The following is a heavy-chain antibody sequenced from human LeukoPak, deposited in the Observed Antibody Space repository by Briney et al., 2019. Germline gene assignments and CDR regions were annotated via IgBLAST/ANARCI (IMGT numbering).Heavy chain of an antibody. V-gene: IGHV4-59*01. Sequence: SETLSLTCTVSGGSISSYYWSWIRQPPGKGLEWIGYISQGGSTNYNPSLKIRVTISGDTSKSQFSLKLSSVTAADTAVYYCARVGTYDFWSGYPLYYFDYWGQGTLVTVS. D-gene: IGHD3-3*01. CDR3: ARVGTYDFWSGYPLYYFDY. CDR2: ISQGGST. CDR1: GGSISSYY. J-gene: IGHJ4*02.